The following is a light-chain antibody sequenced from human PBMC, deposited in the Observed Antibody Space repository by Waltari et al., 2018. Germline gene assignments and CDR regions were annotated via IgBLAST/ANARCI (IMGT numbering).Light chain of an antibody. V-gene: IGKV1-39*01. CDR1: QNINTY. J-gene: IGKJ5*01. CDR3: QQSDSTPIT. CDR2: GTF. Sequence: DIQTTQSPSSLSVSVGATATITCRASQNINTYLNWYQQKGGKAPELLIFGTFNLQSGVPSRFSGSGSGTDFTLTISSLQPEDFATYYCQQSDSTPITFGQGTRLQI.